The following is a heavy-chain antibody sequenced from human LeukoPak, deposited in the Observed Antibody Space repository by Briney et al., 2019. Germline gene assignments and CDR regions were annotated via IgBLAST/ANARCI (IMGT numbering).Heavy chain of an antibody. CDR3: ATTNGYYSD. Sequence: GGSLRLSCAASGFTFSSYGMNWVRQAPGKGLEWVSGISGSCGTTYYAHSVKGRFAISRDNSKNTLSLQVSSLSAEDTAVYYCATTNGYYSDWGQGTLVTVSS. CDR1: GFTFSSYG. V-gene: IGHV3-23*01. CDR2: ISGSCGTT. J-gene: IGHJ4*02. D-gene: IGHD3-22*01.